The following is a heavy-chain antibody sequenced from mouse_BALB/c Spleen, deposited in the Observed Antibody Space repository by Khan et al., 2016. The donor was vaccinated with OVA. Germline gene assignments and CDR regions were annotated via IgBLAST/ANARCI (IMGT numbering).Heavy chain of an antibody. CDR3: ARPSTTEYDYFMDY. J-gene: IGHJ4*01. V-gene: IGHV5-12-2*01. CDR2: ISKGGYST. D-gene: IGHD1-1*01. Sequence: EVQLVESGGDLVQPGGSLKLSCAASGFTFSSYTMSWVRQTPEKRLEWVAFISKGGYSTYYPDTVKGRFTISRDNAKNTLYLQMSSLKSEDTAMYYCARPSTTEYDYFMDYWGQGTSVTVSA. CDR1: GFTFSSYT.